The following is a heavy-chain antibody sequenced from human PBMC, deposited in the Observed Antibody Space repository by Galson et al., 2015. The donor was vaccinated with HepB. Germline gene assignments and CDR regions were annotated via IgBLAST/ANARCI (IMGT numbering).Heavy chain of an antibody. J-gene: IGHJ4*02. D-gene: IGHD1-26*01. CDR1: GFSFSNYG. V-gene: IGHV3-23*01. Sequence: SLRLSCAASGFSFSNYGMTWVRQAPGKGLEWVSTVSAGGGTTYYADSVKGRFTISRDNSKNTLYLQMNSLRVEDTALYYCAKGVGIATQNPFDSWGQGTLVTVSS. CDR2: VSAGGGTT. CDR3: AKGVGIATQNPFDS.